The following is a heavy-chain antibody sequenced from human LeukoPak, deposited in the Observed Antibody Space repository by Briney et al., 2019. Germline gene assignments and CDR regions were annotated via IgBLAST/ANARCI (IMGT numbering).Heavy chain of an antibody. J-gene: IGHJ6*03. V-gene: IGHV3-23*01. D-gene: IGHD6-13*01. CDR2: ISGSGGST. CDR1: GFTFSSYA. Sequence: PGGSLRLSCAASGFTFSSYAMSWVRQAPGKGLEWVSAISGSGGSTYYADSVKGRFTIFRDNSKNTLYLQMNSLRAEDTAVYYCAKGSSWYGGGYYYYMDVWGKGTTVTVSS. CDR3: AKGSSWYGGGYYYYMDV.